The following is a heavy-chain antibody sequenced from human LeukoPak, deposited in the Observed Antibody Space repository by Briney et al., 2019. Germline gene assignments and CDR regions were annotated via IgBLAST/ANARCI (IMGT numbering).Heavy chain of an antibody. CDR2: IYTSGST. D-gene: IGHD1-26*01. J-gene: IGHJ5*02. Sequence: PSENLSLTCTVSGGSISSYYWNWIRQPAGKGLEWIGRIYTSGSTNYNPSLKSRVTMSVDTSKNQCSLKLSSVTAADTAVYYCALLRGNKFDPWGQGTLVTVSS. CDR1: GGSISSYY. V-gene: IGHV4-4*07. CDR3: ALLRGNKFDP.